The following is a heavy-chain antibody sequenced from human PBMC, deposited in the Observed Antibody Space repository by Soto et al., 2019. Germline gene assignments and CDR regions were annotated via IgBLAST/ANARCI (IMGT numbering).Heavy chain of an antibody. J-gene: IGHJ4*02. V-gene: IGHV3-30-3*01. CDR3: ARHRKFFDY. CDR1: GFTFSSYA. CDR2: ISYDGSNK. Sequence: GGSLRLSCAASGFTFSSYAMHWVRQAPGKGLEWVAVISYDGSNKYYADSVKGRFTISRDNSKNTLYLQMNSLRAEDTAVYYCARHRKFFDYWGQGTLVTVST.